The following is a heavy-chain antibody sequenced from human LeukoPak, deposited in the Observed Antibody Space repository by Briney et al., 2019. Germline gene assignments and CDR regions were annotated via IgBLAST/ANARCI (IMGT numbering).Heavy chain of an antibody. CDR1: GGTFSSYT. CDR2: IIPILGIA. V-gene: IGHV1-69*04. Sequence: ASVKVSCKASGGTFSSYTISWVRQAPGQGLEWMGRIIPILGIANYAQKFQGRVTITADKSTSTAYMELSSLRSEDTAVYYCARDGGVYVSSGYYLDYWGQGTLVTVSS. J-gene: IGHJ4*02. D-gene: IGHD3-22*01. CDR3: ARDGGVYVSSGYYLDY.